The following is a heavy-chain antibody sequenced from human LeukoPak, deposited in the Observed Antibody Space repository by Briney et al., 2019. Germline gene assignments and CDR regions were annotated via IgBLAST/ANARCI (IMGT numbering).Heavy chain of an antibody. CDR2: ISYDGSNK. V-gene: IGHV3-30*18. CDR3: AKDGQPLHHYDSSGYLGYFDY. D-gene: IGHD3-22*01. Sequence: GRSLRLSCAASGFTFSSYGMHWVRQAPGKGLEWVAVISYDGSNKYYADSVKGRFTISRDNSKNTLYLQMNSLRAEDTAVYYCAKDGQPLHHYDSSGYLGYFDYWGQGTLVTVSS. CDR1: GFTFSSYG. J-gene: IGHJ4*02.